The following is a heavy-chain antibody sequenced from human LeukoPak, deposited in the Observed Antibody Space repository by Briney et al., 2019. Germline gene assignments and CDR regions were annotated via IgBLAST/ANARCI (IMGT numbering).Heavy chain of an antibody. CDR3: AELGITMIGGV. V-gene: IGHV3-48*04. CDR1: GFTFSSYG. D-gene: IGHD3-10*02. CDR2: ISSSGSTI. Sequence: GGPLRLSCAASGFTFSSYGMHWVRQAPGKGLEWVSYISSSGSTIYYADSVKGRFTISRDNAKNSLYLQMNSLRAEDTAVYYCAELGITMIGGVWGKGTTVTISS. J-gene: IGHJ6*04.